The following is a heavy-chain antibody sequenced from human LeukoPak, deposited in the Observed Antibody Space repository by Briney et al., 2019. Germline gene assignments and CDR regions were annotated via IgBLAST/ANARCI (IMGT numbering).Heavy chain of an antibody. J-gene: IGHJ4*02. CDR2: IKFDDTVK. CDR3: ARDPGSSAFDY. D-gene: IGHD2-2*01. CDR1: GFNFGTYW. V-gene: IGHV3-7*01. Sequence: GGSLSLSGTAAGFNFGTYWMSWVRQSPEKGLEFVANIKFDDTVKNYVDSVKGRFTISRDNPSNSVYLQMDSLRTEDTALYYCARDPGSSAFDYWGQGAQVTVSS.